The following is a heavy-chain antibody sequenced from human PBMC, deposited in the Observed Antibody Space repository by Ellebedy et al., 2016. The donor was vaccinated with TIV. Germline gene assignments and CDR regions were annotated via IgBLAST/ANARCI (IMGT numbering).Heavy chain of an antibody. V-gene: IGHV5-51*01. J-gene: IGHJ4*02. Sequence: GESLKISCQGSGYRFTGYWIGWVRQMPEKGLEWMGIIFPGDSETRYSPSFQGQVTISADKSIGPAYLQWTSLKAPDSAMYYCARGSWREVTTWFENWGQGTLVTVSS. CDR3: ARGSWREVTTWFEN. CDR2: IFPGDSET. D-gene: IGHD1/OR15-1a*01. CDR1: GYRFTGYW.